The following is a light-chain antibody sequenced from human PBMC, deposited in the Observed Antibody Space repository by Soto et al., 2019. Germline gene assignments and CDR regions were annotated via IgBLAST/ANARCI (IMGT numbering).Light chain of an antibody. CDR1: QRVSARY. V-gene: IGKV3-20*01. CDR2: GAS. J-gene: IGKJ1*01. Sequence: IVLTQSPGTLSLSPGDRATLSCRASQRVSARYLAWYHQKPGQAPRLLIFGASDRATGIPDRFSGSGSGTDFTLTIDRLEPEDFEMYYWLQYSDSPPTLGQGTKVDI. CDR3: LQYSDSPPT.